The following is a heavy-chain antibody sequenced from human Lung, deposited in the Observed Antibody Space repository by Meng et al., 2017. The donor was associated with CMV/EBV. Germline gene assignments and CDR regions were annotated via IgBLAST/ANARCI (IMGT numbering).Heavy chain of an antibody. J-gene: IGHJ4*03. D-gene: IGHD4-17*01. CDR1: GFTFSSYV. CDR3: ATDPDYDYDFDY. Sequence: LXCAASGFTFSSYVMNWVRQAPGKGLEWVSSISSSSSYIYYADSVKGRFTISRDNAKNSLYLQMNSLRAEDTAVYFCATDPDYDYDFDYWAKGPLAPFP. V-gene: IGHV3-21*01. CDR2: ISSSSSYI.